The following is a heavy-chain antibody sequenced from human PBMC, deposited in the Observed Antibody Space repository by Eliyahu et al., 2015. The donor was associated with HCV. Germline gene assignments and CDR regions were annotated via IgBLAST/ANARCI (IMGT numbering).Heavy chain of an antibody. Sequence: EVQLVESGGGLVQPGGSLRLSCAASGFTFSTYWMHWVRQAPGKGLVWVSRINSDGTSTSYADSVKGRFTISRDNAKNTLYLQMNSLRAEDTAVYYCARVYYYDTSGYYNAFDIWGQGTMVTVSS. CDR2: INSDGTST. J-gene: IGHJ3*02. D-gene: IGHD3-22*01. CDR1: GFTFSTYW. V-gene: IGHV3-74*01. CDR3: ARVYYYDTSGYYNAFDI.